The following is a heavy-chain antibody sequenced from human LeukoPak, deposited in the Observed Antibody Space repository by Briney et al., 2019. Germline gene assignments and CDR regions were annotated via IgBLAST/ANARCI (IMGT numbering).Heavy chain of an antibody. CDR1: GYTFTSYG. CDR2: ISAYNGNT. V-gene: IGHV1-18*01. J-gene: IGHJ6*02. CDR3: ARYSSSWYKLPYYYYGMDV. D-gene: IGHD6-13*01. Sequence: ASVKVSCKASGYTFTSYGISWVRQAPGQGLEWMGWISAYNGNTNYAQKLQGRVTMTTDTYTSTAYMELRSLRSDDTAVYYCARYSSSWYKLPYYYYGMDVWGQGTTVTVSS.